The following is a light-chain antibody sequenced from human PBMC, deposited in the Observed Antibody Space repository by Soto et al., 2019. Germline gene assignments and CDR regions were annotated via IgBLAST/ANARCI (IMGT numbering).Light chain of an antibody. CDR3: TSYTSSRTSV. Sequence: QSVLTQPASVSGSPGQSITISCTGTSSDVGGYNYVSWYQQHPGKAPELMIYEVSNRPSGVSNRFSGSKSGNTASLSISGLQAEDEADYYCTSYTSSRTSVFGTGTKVTVL. J-gene: IGLJ1*01. CDR2: EVS. V-gene: IGLV2-14*01. CDR1: SSDVGGYNY.